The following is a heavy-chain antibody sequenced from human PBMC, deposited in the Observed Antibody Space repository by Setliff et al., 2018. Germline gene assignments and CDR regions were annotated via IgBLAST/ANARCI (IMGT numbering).Heavy chain of an antibody. CDR2: IFYSGYT. V-gene: IGHV4-34*11. Sequence: SETLSLTCAVYGGSFSGYYWSWIRQPPGKGLEWIGFIFYSGYTHYNPSLKSRVTMSVDVSRDQFSLELSSVTAADTAVYFCARGSGRGYSYGLFDYWGQGSLVTVSS. D-gene: IGHD5-18*01. J-gene: IGHJ4*02. CDR3: ARGSGRGYSYGLFDY. CDR1: GGSFSGYY.